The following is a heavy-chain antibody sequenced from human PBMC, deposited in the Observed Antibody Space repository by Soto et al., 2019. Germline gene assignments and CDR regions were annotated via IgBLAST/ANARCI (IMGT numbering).Heavy chain of an antibody. D-gene: IGHD3-16*01. Sequence: GGSLRLSCAASGFTLSDHYMDWVRQAPGKGLEWVGRTRDKANSYTTEYAASVKGRFSISRDDSKNSLYLQMNSLKTEDTAVYYCAKDLNKIYERVFGPWGQGTQVTVSS. V-gene: IGHV3-72*01. CDR3: AKDLNKIYERVFGP. J-gene: IGHJ5*02. CDR1: GFTLSDHY. CDR2: TRDKANSYTT.